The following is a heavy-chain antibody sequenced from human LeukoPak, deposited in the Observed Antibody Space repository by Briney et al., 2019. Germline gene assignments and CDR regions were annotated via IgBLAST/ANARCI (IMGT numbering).Heavy chain of an antibody. CDR1: GVSISSYY. Sequence: SETLSLNCTFVGVSISSYYWRWIQQPPGKGLEWIGYIYYSGSTNYNPSLKSRVTISVDTSKNQLSLKLSSVTAADTAVYYCAGGYSPSSYFDYWGQGTLVTVPS. V-gene: IGHV4-59*01. J-gene: IGHJ4*02. D-gene: IGHD5-18*01. CDR3: AGGYSPSSYFDY. CDR2: IYYSGST.